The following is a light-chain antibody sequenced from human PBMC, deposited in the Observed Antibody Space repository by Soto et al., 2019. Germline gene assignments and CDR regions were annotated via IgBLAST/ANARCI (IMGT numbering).Light chain of an antibody. CDR1: QSVSNTY. CDR3: QQYGRSPGLFT. CDR2: DAS. Sequence: LTQSPDTLSLSPGERATLSCRASQSVSNTYLAWYQQKPGQAPRLLIYDASSRATGIPDRFSGSGSGTDFTLTISRLEPEDFAVYYCQQYGRSPGLFTFGPGTKVDIK. V-gene: IGKV3-20*01. J-gene: IGKJ3*01.